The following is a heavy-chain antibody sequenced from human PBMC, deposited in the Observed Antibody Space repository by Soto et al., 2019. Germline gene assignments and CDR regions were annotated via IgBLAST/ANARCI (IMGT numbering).Heavy chain of an antibody. CDR2: INHSGST. CDR1: GGSFSGYY. D-gene: IGHD2-21*01. V-gene: IGHV4-34*01. Sequence: SSETLSLTCAVYGGSFSGYYWSWIRQPPGKGLEWIGEINHSGSTNYNPSLKSRVTISVDTSKNQFSLKLSSVTAADTAVYYCARGDRGDCYSLICLRAPGDAFDIWDQRTMVTV. CDR3: ARGDRGDCYSLICLRAPGDAFDI. J-gene: IGHJ3*02.